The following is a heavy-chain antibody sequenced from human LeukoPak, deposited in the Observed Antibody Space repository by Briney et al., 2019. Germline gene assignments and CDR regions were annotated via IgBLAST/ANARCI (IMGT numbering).Heavy chain of an antibody. Sequence: GGSLRLSCAASGFTFSRYAMHWVRQAPGKGLEWVAVISHDGRNKDYADSVKGRFTISRDNSKNTLYLQMNSLRVEDTAVYNCARQGGGELVDAFDIWGQGTMVTVSS. J-gene: IGHJ3*02. V-gene: IGHV3-30*01. D-gene: IGHD2-21*01. CDR2: ISHDGRNK. CDR1: GFTFSRYA. CDR3: ARQGGGELVDAFDI.